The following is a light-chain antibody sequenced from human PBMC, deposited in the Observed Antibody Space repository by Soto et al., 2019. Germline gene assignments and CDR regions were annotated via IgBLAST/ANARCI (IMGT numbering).Light chain of an antibody. Sequence: EIFMTQSPATLSVFPGERVILSCRASQSVGSTLAWYQQKPGQAPRLLIRVASTRATGVPARFSGSGSGTEFTLTISSLQSEDFAVYYCQQYSSSLTFGGGTTLEIK. CDR3: QQYSSSLT. J-gene: IGKJ4*02. CDR2: VAS. CDR1: QSVGST. V-gene: IGKV3-15*01.